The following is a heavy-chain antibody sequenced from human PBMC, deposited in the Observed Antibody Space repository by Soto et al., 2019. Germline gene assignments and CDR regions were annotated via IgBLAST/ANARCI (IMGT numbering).Heavy chain of an antibody. CDR1: GYTLNTYG. CDR3: ARGTYFDY. J-gene: IGHJ4*02. Sequence: QVQLVQSGAEVKKPGASVKVSCKASGYTLNTYGITWVRQAPGQGLEWMGWISANNDYTNYPQKLQGRVTMTTDTSTGTAYMELRCLTSDDTAVYYCARGTYFDYWVQGTLVTVSS. CDR2: ISANNDYT. V-gene: IGHV1-18*01.